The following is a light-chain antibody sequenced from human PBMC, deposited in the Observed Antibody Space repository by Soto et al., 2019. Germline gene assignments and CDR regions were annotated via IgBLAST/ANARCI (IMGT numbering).Light chain of an antibody. CDR3: LQNKSYPRT. CDR1: QDISNF. V-gene: IGKV1-17*03. J-gene: IGKJ1*01. CDR2: AAT. Sequence: DIQMTQSPSDMSASVGDRVTITCRASQDISNFLAWFQQRSGKVPRRLIYAATTLEIGFPSRFTGSGSGTEFTLTISSLQPEDFETYYCLQNKSYPRTLAQGTNVDIK.